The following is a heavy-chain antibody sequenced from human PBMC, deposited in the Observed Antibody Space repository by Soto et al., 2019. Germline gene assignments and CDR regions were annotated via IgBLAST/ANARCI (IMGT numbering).Heavy chain of an antibody. CDR2: IIPIFGTA. J-gene: IGHJ6*02. CDR3: ARGRLKQLGRRSGGYYYGMDV. D-gene: IGHD6-13*01. CDR1: GGTFSSYA. V-gene: IGHV1-69*06. Sequence: QVQLVQSGAEAKKPGSSVNVSCKASGGTFSSYAISWVRQAPGQGLEWMGGIIPIFGTANNPQKFQGRVTTTADKSTSTAYMELSSLRSEDTAVYYCARGRLKQLGRRSGGYYYGMDVWGQGTTVTVSS.